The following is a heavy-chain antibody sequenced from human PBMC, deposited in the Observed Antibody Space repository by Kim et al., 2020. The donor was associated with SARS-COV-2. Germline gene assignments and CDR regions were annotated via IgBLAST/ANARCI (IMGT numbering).Heavy chain of an antibody. V-gene: IGHV3-11*06. Sequence: ADSAKGRFTRSRATAKNSLYLQMNSLRAEDTAVYYCARDYYGSGSYYFDYWGQGTLVTVSS. D-gene: IGHD3-10*01. J-gene: IGHJ4*02. CDR3: ARDYYGSGSYYFDY.